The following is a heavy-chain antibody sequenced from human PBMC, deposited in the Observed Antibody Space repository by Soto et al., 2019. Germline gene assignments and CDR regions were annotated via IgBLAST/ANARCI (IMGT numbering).Heavy chain of an antibody. CDR3: AKDIEEGGGPGLYYNYYYMDV. J-gene: IGHJ6*03. CDR1: GFTFSSYG. D-gene: IGHD2-15*01. V-gene: IGHV3-30*18. Sequence: GGSLRLSCAASGFTFSSYGMHWVRQAPGKGLEWVAVISYDGSNKYYADSVKGRFTISRDNSKNTLYLQMNGLTAEDTAVYYCAKDIEEGGGPGLYYNYYYMDVWGKGTTVTVSS. CDR2: ISYDGSNK.